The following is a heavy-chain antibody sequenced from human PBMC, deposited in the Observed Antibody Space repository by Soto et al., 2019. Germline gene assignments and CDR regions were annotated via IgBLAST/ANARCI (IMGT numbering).Heavy chain of an antibody. CDR1: VFTFMSYG. CDR2: ISYDGSYK. Sequence: GWSLRLSCASSVFTFMSYGMQWARQAPGRGLEWVAVISYDGSYKSYEDSVKGRFTISRDNYKNTLHLQMDSLRAEDTAVYYCAKNFIPLSPDLYFDSWGQGTLVTVSS. J-gene: IGHJ4*02. CDR3: AKNFIPLSPDLYFDS. V-gene: IGHV3-30*18. D-gene: IGHD3-16*01.